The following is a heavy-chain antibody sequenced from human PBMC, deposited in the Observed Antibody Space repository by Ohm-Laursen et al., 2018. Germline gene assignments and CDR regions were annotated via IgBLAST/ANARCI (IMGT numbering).Heavy chain of an antibody. V-gene: IGHV1-18*01. CDR1: GYTFTSYG. D-gene: IGHD2-2*01. CDR2: ISAYNGNT. J-gene: IGHJ6*02. CDR3: ARDRDAVWYQLLGLAYYYYGMDV. Sequence: GSSVKVSCKASGYTFTSYGISWVRQAPGQGLEWMGWISAYNGNTNYAQKLQGRVTMTTDTSTSTAYMELRSLRSDDTAVYYCARDRDAVWYQLLGLAYYYYGMDVWGQGTTVTVSS.